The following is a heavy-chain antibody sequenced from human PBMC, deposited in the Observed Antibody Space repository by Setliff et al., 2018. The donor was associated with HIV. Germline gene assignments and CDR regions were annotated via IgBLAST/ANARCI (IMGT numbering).Heavy chain of an antibody. CDR2: INQDGSEK. J-gene: IGHJ4*02. CDR3: ARDVAVAGTEF. Sequence: GGPLRLSCAASGFTFSNYWMSWVRQAPGKGLEWVAHINQDGSEKNHVDSVKGRFTISRDNAKNSLYLQMNSLRAEDTAVYFCARDVAVAGTEFWGQGTLVTVSS. CDR1: GFTFSNYW. V-gene: IGHV3-7*01. D-gene: IGHD6-19*01.